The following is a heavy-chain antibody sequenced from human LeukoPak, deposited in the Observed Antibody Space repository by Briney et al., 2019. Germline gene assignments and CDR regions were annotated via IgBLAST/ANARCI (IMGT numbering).Heavy chain of an antibody. J-gene: IGHJ5*02. CDR3: AKVGYSSSSGWFDP. CDR1: GFTFSSYA. V-gene: IGHV3-23*01. CDR2: ISGSGGST. D-gene: IGHD6-6*01. Sequence: GGSLRLSCAASGFTFSSYAMSWVRQAPGKGLEWVSVISGSGGSTYYADSVKGRFTISRDNSKNTLYLQMNSLRAEDTAVYYCAKVGYSSSSGWFDPWGQGTLVTVSS.